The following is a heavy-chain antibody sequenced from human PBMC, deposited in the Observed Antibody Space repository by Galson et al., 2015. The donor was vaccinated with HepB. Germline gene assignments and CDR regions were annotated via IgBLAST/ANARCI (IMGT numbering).Heavy chain of an antibody. CDR1: GGTFSSYA. V-gene: IGHV1-69*13. Sequence: SVKVSCKASGGTFSSYAISWVRQAPGQGLEWMGGIIPIFGTANYAQKFQGRVTITADESTSTAYMELSSLRSEDTAVYYCARPEISTTGASSFDYWGQGTLVTVSS. CDR3: ARPEISTTGASSFDY. J-gene: IGHJ4*02. CDR2: IIPIFGTA. D-gene: IGHD1-1*01.